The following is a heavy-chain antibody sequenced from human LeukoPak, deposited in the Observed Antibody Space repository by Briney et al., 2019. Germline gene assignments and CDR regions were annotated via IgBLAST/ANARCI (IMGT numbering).Heavy chain of an antibody. J-gene: IGHJ4*02. Sequence: GCLRLSCAVSGFPFSDHWMSWVRQPPGKGLEWVATINQDGRQRYFVDSVRGRFTISRDNAKNSLNLQMNSLRAEDTAVYYCARDGPQAGLYFDYWGQGTLVTVSS. CDR3: ARDGPQAGLYFDY. V-gene: IGHV3-7*05. D-gene: IGHD3/OR15-3a*01. CDR1: GFPFSDHW. CDR2: INQDGRQR.